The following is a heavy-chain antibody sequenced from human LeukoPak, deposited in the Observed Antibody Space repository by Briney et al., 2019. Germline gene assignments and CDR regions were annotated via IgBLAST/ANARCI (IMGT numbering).Heavy chain of an antibody. J-gene: IGHJ6*02. D-gene: IGHD3-10*01. Sequence: GGSLRLSCAASGFTFSSYSMNWVRQAPGKGLEWVSSISSSSSSYIYYADSVKGRFTISRDNAKNSLYLQMNSLRAEDTAVYYCARPKMTYYYGSGSPYGMDVWGQGTTVTVSS. CDR3: ARPKMTYYYGSGSPYGMDV. V-gene: IGHV3-21*01. CDR1: GFTFSSYS. CDR2: ISSSSSSYI.